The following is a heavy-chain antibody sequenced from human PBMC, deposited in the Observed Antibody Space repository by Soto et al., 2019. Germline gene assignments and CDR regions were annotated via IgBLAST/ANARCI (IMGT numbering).Heavy chain of an antibody. J-gene: IGHJ6*02. CDR2: IWYDGSNK. V-gene: IGHV3-33*01. CDR3: AREEITMVRGVIHYYYYYGMDV. CDR1: GFTFSSYG. D-gene: IGHD3-10*01. Sequence: GGSLRLSCAASGFTFSSYGMHWVRQAPGKGLEWVAVIWYDGSNKYYADSVKGRFTISRDNSKNTLYLQMNSLRAEDTAVYYCAREEITMVRGVIHYYYYYGMDVWGQGTTLTVSS.